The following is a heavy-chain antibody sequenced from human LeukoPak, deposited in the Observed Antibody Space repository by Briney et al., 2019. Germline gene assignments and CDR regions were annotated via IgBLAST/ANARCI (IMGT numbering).Heavy chain of an antibody. D-gene: IGHD2-15*01. Sequence: RSGGSLRLSCAASGFTFSSYDMHWVRQVTGKGLEWVSGIGTAGDAYYRDSVKGRFTISRENAKNSLYLQMNSLRAEDTAVYYCARAGRKLPYVDYWGQGTLVTVSS. V-gene: IGHV3-13*01. CDR2: IGTAGDA. J-gene: IGHJ4*02. CDR3: ARAGRKLPYVDY. CDR1: GFTFSSYD.